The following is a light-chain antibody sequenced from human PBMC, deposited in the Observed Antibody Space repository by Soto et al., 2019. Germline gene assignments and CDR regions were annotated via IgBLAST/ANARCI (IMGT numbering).Light chain of an antibody. CDR3: MQALQTPPA. CDR1: QSLRHSSGYNY. J-gene: IGKJ5*01. V-gene: IGKV2-28*01. Sequence: DLVMTQSPLSLPVTPGEPASISCRSSQSLRHSSGYNYLEWYLQKPGQSPQLLIYLGSNRASGVPDRFSGSGSGTDFTLKISRVEAEDVGVYYCMQALQTPPAFGQGTRLEIK. CDR2: LGS.